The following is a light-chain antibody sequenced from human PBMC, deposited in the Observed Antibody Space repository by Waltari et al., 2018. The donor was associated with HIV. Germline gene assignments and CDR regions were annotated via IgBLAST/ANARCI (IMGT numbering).Light chain of an antibody. Sequence: IVLTQSPGILSLSPGDRAIVSCRATQSISNNFFAWFQQKPGQPPRLLIYTSFIRAAGVPDRFSGSGAGTDFTLSINSLHSEDFAVYYCQQYNAWPRTFGQGTKVEVK. J-gene: IGKJ1*01. CDR2: TSF. CDR3: QQYNAWPRT. CDR1: QSISNNF. V-gene: IGKV3-20*01.